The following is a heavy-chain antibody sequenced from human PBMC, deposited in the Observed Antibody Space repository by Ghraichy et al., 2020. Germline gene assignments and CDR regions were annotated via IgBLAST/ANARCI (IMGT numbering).Heavy chain of an antibody. J-gene: IGHJ4*02. V-gene: IGHV3-30-3*01. Sequence: GGSLRLSCAASGFTFSSYAMHWVRQAPGKGLEWVAVISYDGSNKYYADSVKGRFTISRDNSKNTLYLQMNSLRAEDTAVYYCARDQVDSSGYYYSSFDYWGQGTLVTVSS. CDR3: ARDQVDSSGYYYSSFDY. CDR1: GFTFSSYA. D-gene: IGHD3-22*01. CDR2: ISYDGSNK.